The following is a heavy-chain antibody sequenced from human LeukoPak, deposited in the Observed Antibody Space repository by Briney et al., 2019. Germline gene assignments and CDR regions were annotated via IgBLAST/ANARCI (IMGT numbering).Heavy chain of an antibody. D-gene: IGHD3-16*02. CDR1: GFTFSSYA. CDR2: ISGSGGST. V-gene: IGHV3-23*01. Sequence: GGSLRLSCAASGFTFSSYAMSWVRQAPGKGLEWVSAISGSGGSTHYADSVKGRFTISRDNSKNTLYLQMNSLRAEDTAVYYCAKDRWLRLGELSYFDYWGQGTLVTVSS. J-gene: IGHJ4*02. CDR3: AKDRWLRLGELSYFDY.